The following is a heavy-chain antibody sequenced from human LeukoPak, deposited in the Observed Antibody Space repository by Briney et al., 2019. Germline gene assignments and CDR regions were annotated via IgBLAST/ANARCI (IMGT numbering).Heavy chain of an antibody. J-gene: IGHJ4*02. CDR2: VKSKTDGGTT. D-gene: IGHD2-21*01. V-gene: IGHV3-15*01. CDR1: GFTFSNAW. Sequence: GGSLRLSCAASGFTFSNAWMSWFRQAPGKGLEWVGRVKSKTDGGTTDYAAPLKGRFTISRDDSKNTLYLQMNSLKTEDTAVYYCTTDPAGCGGDCYAYWAQGTLVTVSS. CDR3: TTDPAGCGGDCYAY.